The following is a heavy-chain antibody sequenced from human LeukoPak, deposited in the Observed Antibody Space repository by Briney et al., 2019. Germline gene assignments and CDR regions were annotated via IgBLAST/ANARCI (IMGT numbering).Heavy chain of an antibody. V-gene: IGHV3-33*01. CDR1: GFTFSSYG. D-gene: IGHD4-17*01. CDR3: ARDPAPDGDYVFYFDY. CDR2: IWYDGSNK. J-gene: IGHJ4*02. Sequence: GGSLRLSCAASGFTFSSYGMHWVRQAPGKGLEWVAVIWYDGSNKYYADSVKDRFTISRDNSKNTLYLQMNSLRAEDTAVYYCARDPAPDGDYVFYFDYWGQGTLVTVSS.